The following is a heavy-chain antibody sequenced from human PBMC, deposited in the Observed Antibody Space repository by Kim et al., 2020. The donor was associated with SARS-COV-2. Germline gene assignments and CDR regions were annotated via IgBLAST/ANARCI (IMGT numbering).Heavy chain of an antibody. V-gene: IGHV1-24*01. Sequence: ASVKVSCKVSGYTLTELSMHWVRQAPGKGLEWMGGFDPEDGETIYAQKFQGRVTMTEDTSTDTAYMELSSLRSEDTAVYYCATAKVSSWYQGYFQHWGQGTLVTVSS. D-gene: IGHD6-13*01. CDR3: ATAKVSSWYQGYFQH. J-gene: IGHJ1*01. CDR2: FDPEDGET. CDR1: GYTLTELS.